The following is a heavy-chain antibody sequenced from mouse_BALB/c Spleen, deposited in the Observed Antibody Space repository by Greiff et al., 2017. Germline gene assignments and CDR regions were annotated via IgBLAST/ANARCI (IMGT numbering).Heavy chain of an antibody. V-gene: IGHV1-9*01. CDR1: GYTFSSYW. D-gene: IGHD2-1*01. CDR2: ILPGSGST. J-gene: IGHJ2*01. Sequence: VQLQQSGAELMKPGASVKISCKATGYTFSSYWIEWVKQRPGHGLEWIGEILPGSGSTNYNEKFKGKATFTADTSSNTAYMQLSSLTSEDSAVYYCARDGNYGEYYFDYWGQGTTLTVSS. CDR3: ARDGNYGEYYFDY.